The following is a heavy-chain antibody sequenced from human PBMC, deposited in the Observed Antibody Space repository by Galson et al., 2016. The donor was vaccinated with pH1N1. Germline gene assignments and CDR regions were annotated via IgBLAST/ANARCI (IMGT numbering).Heavy chain of an antibody. CDR2: IDPEAGET. Sequence: VKVSCKVSGFTFTDYYMHWVQQAPGKGLEWMGLIDPEAGETKYADKFQGRVTITADTSTDTTYMELSSLTSEDTAVYYCAAEGIAVVGSVDLWGQGTLLTVSS. D-gene: IGHD6-19*01. V-gene: IGHV1-69-2*01. J-gene: IGHJ5*02. CDR1: GFTFTDYY. CDR3: AAEGIAVVGSVDL.